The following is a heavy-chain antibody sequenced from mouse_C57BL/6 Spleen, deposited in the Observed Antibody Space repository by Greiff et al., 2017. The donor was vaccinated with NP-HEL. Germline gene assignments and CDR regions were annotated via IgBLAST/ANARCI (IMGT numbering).Heavy chain of an antibody. V-gene: IGHV5-17*01. CDR1: GFTFSDYG. CDR3: ARDRYWYFDV. CDR2: ISSGSSTI. Sequence: EVKLVESGGGLVKPGGSLKLSCAASGFTFSDYGMHWVRQAPEKGLEWVAYISSGSSTIYYADTVKGRFTISRDNAKNTLFLQMTSLRSEDTAMYYCARDRYWYFDVWGTGTTVTVSS. J-gene: IGHJ1*03.